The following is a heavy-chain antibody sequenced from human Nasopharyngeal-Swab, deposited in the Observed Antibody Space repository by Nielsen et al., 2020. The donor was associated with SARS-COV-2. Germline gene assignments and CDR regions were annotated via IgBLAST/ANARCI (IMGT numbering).Heavy chain of an antibody. D-gene: IGHD3-10*01. Sequence: GGSLRLSCAASGFTFSSYWMHWVRQAPGKGLLWVSRINSDGSSTSYADSVKGRFTISRDNAKNTLYLQMNSLRAEDTAVYYCARVPNRGYFDYWGQGTLVTVSS. CDR1: GFTFSSYW. CDR3: ARVPNRGYFDY. J-gene: IGHJ4*02. CDR2: INSDGSST. V-gene: IGHV3-74*01.